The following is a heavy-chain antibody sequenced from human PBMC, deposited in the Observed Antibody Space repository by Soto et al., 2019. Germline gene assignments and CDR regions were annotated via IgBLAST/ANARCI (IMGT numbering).Heavy chain of an antibody. CDR3: ASSSGNNYGVGTNYYFDY. J-gene: IGHJ4*02. Sequence: QVQLVQSGAEVKKPGSSVKVSCKTSGGTFSTYSIVWVRQAPGEGLEWMGGIIPIFGTANYAQKFQDRVTITADNSTNTASMELSSLKSEDTAMYYCASSSGNNYGVGTNYYFDYWGQGTLVTVSS. D-gene: IGHD1-26*01. CDR2: IIPIFGTA. V-gene: IGHV1-69*06. CDR1: GGTFSTYS.